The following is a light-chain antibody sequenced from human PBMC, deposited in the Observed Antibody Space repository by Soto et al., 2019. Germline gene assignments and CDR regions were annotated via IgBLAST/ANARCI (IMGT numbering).Light chain of an antibody. J-gene: IGLJ3*02. V-gene: IGLV2-14*03. Sequence: QSALTQPASVSGSPGQSITISCTGTSSDDAHYRYVSWYQQHPGKAPKLLIFEVNNRPSGVSTRFSGSKSGATASLTISGIQAEDEADYYCCSYTSSFSLVWVFGGGTKLTVL. CDR3: CSYTSSFSLVWV. CDR1: SSDDAHYRY. CDR2: EVN.